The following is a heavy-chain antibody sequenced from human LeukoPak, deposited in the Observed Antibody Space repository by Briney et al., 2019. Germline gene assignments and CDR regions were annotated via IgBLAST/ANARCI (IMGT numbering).Heavy chain of an antibody. CDR1: VYSFTHYY. CDR3: ARDGPGYTSSSTDYMDV. J-gene: IGHJ6*03. Sequence: ASVNVSCKASVYSFTHYYIHGVRPAPGQGLEGMGIINPGTGRTSYAQSFQGRVTMNSDTSTSTVYIELTSLRSEDTAVYYCARDGPGYTSSSTDYMDVWGEGTTVTVSS. D-gene: IGHD6-13*01. V-gene: IGHV1-46*01. CDR2: INPGTGRT.